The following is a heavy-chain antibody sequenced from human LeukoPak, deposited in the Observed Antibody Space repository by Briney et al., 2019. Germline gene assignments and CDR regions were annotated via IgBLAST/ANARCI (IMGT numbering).Heavy chain of an antibody. V-gene: IGHV3-30*02. CDR3: AKDGGELVPAATNFDY. CDR1: GFTFSSYG. CDR2: IRYDGSNR. Sequence: GGSLRLSCAASGFTFSSYGMHWVRQAPGKGLEWVAFIRYDGSNRYYADSVKGRFTISRDNSKNTLYLQMNRLRAEDTAVYYCAKDGGELVPAATNFDYWGQGTLVTVSS. J-gene: IGHJ4*02. D-gene: IGHD2-2*01.